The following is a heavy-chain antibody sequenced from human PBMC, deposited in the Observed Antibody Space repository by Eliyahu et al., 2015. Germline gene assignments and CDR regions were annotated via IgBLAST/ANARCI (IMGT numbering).Heavy chain of an antibody. V-gene: IGHV3-23*01. CDR2: ISGSGGST. J-gene: IGHJ6*02. CDR1: GFTFSSDA. D-gene: IGHD4-23*01. Sequence: EVQLLESGGGLVQPGGSLRLSCXASGFTFSSDAMSWVRQAPGKGLEWVSAISGSGGSTYYADSVKGRFTISRDNSKNTLYLQMNSLRAEDTAVYYCAKDNSRDYYYYGMDVWGQGTTVTVSS. CDR3: AKDNSRDYYYYGMDV.